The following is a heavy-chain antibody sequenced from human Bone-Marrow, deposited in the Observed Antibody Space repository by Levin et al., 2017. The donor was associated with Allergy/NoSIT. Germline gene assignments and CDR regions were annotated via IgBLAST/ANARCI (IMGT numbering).Heavy chain of an antibody. CDR2: IFFRGTT. V-gene: IGHV4-39*07. J-gene: IGHJ4*02. D-gene: IGHD3-16*01. CDR1: GGSIGSSTSSSYY. Sequence: SQTLSLTCTVSGGSIGSSTSSSYYWGWIRQPPGKGLEWVGSIFFRGTTYYNPSLKSRVTISLDTSKNQFSLKLTSVTAADTAVYYCARDLRLGAFSQEDDYWGQGTLVTVSS. CDR3: ARDLRLGAFSQEDDY.